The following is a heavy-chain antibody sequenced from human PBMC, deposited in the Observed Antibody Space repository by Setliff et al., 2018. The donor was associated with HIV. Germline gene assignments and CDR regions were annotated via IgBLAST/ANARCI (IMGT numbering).Heavy chain of an antibody. J-gene: IGHJ3*02. CDR2: INVGNDNT. Sequence: ASVKVSCKASGYSFTNYAMHWVRQAPGQRLEWMGWINVGNDNTKYSQTLQGRVTIARDTAASTAYMALCSLRSEDTAVYYCARDHSSSAYDAYDIWGQGTMVTVSS. CDR3: ARDHSSSAYDAYDI. D-gene: IGHD6-6*01. CDR1: GYSFTNYA. V-gene: IGHV1-3*01.